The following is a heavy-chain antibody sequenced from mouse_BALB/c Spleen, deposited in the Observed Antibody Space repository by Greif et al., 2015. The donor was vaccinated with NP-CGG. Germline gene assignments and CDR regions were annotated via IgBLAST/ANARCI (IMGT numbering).Heavy chain of an antibody. CDR1: GYSFTGYY. V-gene: IGHV1-31*01. Sequence: VQLKQSGPELVKPGASVKISCKASGYSFTGYYMHWVKQSHVKSLERIGRINPYNGATSYNQNFKDKASLTVDKSSSTAYMELHSLTSEDSAVYYCARSGTGYYFDYWGQGTTLTVSS. D-gene: IGHD4-1*01. J-gene: IGHJ2*01. CDR3: ARSGTGYYFDY. CDR2: INPYNGAT.